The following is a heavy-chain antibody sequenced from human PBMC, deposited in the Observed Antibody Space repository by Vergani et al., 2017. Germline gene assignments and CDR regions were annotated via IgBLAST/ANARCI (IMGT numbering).Heavy chain of an antibody. CDR2: IYSGGST. Sequence: EVQLVETGGGLIQPGGSLRLSCAASGFTVSSNYMSWVRQAPGKGLEWVSVIYSGGSTYYADSVKCRFTISRDNSKKTLYLQMNRLRAEDTAVYYCAREGDILTGYTGYYYMDVWGKGTTVTVSS. CDR1: GFTVSSNY. CDR3: AREGDILTGYTGYYYMDV. D-gene: IGHD3-9*01. V-gene: IGHV3-53*02. J-gene: IGHJ6*03.